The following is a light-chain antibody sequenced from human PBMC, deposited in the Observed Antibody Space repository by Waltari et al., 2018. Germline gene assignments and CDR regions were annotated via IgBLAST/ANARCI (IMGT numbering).Light chain of an antibody. CDR1: QGISSY. J-gene: IGKJ3*01. Sequence: IQLNQSPSSLSASVGDRVTITCRASQGISSYLAWYQQKPGKAPKLLIYGASTLQSGVPSRFSGSGSGPDFTLTISSLQPEDIATYYCQQLSSYPLAFGPGTKVDIK. CDR3: QQLSSYPLA. V-gene: IGKV1-9*01. CDR2: GAS.